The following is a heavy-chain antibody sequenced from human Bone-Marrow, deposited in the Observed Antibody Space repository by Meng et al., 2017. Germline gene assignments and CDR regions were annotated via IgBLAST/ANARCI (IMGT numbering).Heavy chain of an antibody. J-gene: IGHJ5*02. CDR1: GFTFDDYA. CDR2: ISWDGGST. V-gene: IGHV3-43D*03. D-gene: IGHD4-23*01. Sequence: GESLKISCAASGFTFDDYAMHWVRQAPGKGLEWVSLISWDGGSTYYADSVKGRFTISRDNSKNSLYLQMNSLRAEDTALYYCAKTNYGGNSGWGWFDPWGQGNLVNVSS. CDR3: AKTNYGGNSGWGWFDP.